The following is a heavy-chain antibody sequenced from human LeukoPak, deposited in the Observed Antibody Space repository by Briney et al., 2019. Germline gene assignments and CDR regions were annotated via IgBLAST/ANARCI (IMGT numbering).Heavy chain of an antibody. CDR3: ARGDYSKGAFDV. CDR1: GNKFTRDW. J-gene: IGHJ3*01. Sequence: GEPLKISRQGSGNKFTRDWIGWGRPIPGKGVGWMGIIYPGDSDTRYSPYFQGQVTISADKSISTSYLQRSSLEASVTAMYYCARGDYSKGAFDVWGQGTMVTVSS. CDR2: IYPGDSDT. D-gene: IGHD4-11*01. V-gene: IGHV5-51*01.